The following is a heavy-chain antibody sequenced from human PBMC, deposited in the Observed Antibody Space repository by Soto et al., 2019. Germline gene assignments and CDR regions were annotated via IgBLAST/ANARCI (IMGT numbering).Heavy chain of an antibody. CDR3: ARVSYYGMDV. Sequence: PSETLSLTCTVSGGSISSYYWSWIRQPPGKGLEWIGYIYYSGSTNYNPSLKSRVTISVDTSKNQFSLKLSSVTAADTDVYYCARVSYYGMDVWGQGTTVTVSS. J-gene: IGHJ6*02. CDR2: IYYSGST. V-gene: IGHV4-59*01. CDR1: GGSISSYY.